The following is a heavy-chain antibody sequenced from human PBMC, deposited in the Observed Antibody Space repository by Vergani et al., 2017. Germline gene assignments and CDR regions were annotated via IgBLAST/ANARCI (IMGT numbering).Heavy chain of an antibody. CDR1: GLTFSNYA. CDR2: IWSDGSKK. J-gene: IGHJ5*02. V-gene: IGHV3-33*01. CDR3: ARDLRLLYNRFDP. Sequence: QVQLVESGGGVVQPGRSLRLSCAASGLTFSNYAMHWVRQAPGKGLEWVAVIWSDGSKKYYGDSVRGRFTISRDNSKSTMYLQMISLRDEDTGVYYCARDLRLLYNRFDPWGQGTLVTVSS. D-gene: IGHD1-14*01.